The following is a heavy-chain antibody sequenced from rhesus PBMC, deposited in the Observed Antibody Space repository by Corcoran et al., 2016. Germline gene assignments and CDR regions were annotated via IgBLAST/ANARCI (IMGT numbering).Heavy chain of an antibody. Sequence: QLQLQESGPGLVKPSETLSLTCAVSGGSISSNYWSLIRQPPGKGLEWSGRISGSCGSTDYNPALKSRVTISTDTSKNQFSLKLSSVTAADTAVYYCARENIATAGYSDYWGQGVLVTVSS. J-gene: IGHJ4*01. CDR2: ISGSCGST. CDR3: ARENIATAGYSDY. D-gene: IGHD6-25*01. V-gene: IGHV4-173*01. CDR1: GGSISSNY.